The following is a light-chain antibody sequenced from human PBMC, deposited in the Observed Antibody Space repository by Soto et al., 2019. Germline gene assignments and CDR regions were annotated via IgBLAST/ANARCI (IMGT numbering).Light chain of an antibody. Sequence: DIQMTQSPSSLSASVGDRVNITCRASQRISNYLNWYQQKPGKAIKLLIYASSNLQSGVPTRFSGSGSGTDFTLTVNSLQTEDFATYFCLQTYSTPLTFGGGTKVELK. J-gene: IGKJ4*01. CDR2: ASS. CDR3: LQTYSTPLT. V-gene: IGKV1-39*01. CDR1: QRISNY.